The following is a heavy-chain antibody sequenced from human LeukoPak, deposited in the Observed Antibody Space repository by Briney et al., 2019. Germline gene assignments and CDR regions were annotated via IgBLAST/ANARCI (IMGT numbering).Heavy chain of an antibody. D-gene: IGHD3-22*01. CDR1: GFTFSTYG. CDR2: ISYDGSNK. V-gene: IGHV3-30*18. J-gene: IGHJ4*02. Sequence: PGGSLRLSCAASGFTFSTYGMHWVRQAPGKGLEWVAVISYDGSNKYYPDSVKGRFIISRDNSKNTLYLQMNSLRTEDTAVYYCAKEMIVGVASNPDYWGQGTLVTVSS. CDR3: AKEMIVGVASNPDY.